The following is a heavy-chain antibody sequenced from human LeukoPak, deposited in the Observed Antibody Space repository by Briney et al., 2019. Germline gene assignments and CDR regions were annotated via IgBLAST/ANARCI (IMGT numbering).Heavy chain of an antibody. CDR1: GYSFTTYW. J-gene: IGHJ4*02. D-gene: IGHD2-15*01. CDR3: ARGLRGGPCGGGLDY. Sequence: GESLKISCKGSGYSFTTYWITWVRQMPGKGLEWMGRIDASDSYTNYSPSFQGHVTISADKSINTAYLQWSSLKASDTAMYYCARGLRGGPCGGGLDYWGQGTLVTVSS. V-gene: IGHV5-10-1*01. CDR2: IDASDSYT.